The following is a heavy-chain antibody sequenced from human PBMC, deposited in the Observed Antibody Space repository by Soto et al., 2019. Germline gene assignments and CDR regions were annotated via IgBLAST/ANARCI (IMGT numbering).Heavy chain of an antibody. D-gene: IGHD3-10*01. Sequence: SETLSLPCTVSGGSISSGGYYWSWIRQHPGKGLEWIGYIYYSGSTYYNPSLKSRVTISVDTSKNQFSLKLSSVTAADTAVYYCARGAMVRVSNWFDPWGQGTLVTVSS. CDR2: IYYSGST. CDR1: GGSISSGGYY. CDR3: ARGAMVRVSNWFDP. V-gene: IGHV4-31*03. J-gene: IGHJ5*02.